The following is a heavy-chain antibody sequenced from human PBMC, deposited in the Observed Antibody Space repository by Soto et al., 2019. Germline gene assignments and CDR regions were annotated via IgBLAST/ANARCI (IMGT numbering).Heavy chain of an antibody. CDR1: GGSISSSNW. D-gene: IGHD3-16*01. V-gene: IGHV4-4*02. Sequence: SETLSLTCAVSGGSISSSNWWSWVRQPPGKGLEWIGEIYHSGSTNYNPSLKSRVTISVDTSKNQFSLKLSSVTAADTAVYYCARMDDNDFDYYYYGMDVWGQGTTVTVSS. CDR2: IYHSGST. CDR3: ARMDDNDFDYYYYGMDV. J-gene: IGHJ6*02.